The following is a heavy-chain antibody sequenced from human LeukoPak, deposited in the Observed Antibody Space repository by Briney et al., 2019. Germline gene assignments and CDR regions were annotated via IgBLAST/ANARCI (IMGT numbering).Heavy chain of an antibody. J-gene: IGHJ4*02. CDR1: GFTFGDYG. Sequence: GGSPRLSCTTSGFTFGDYGFNWVRQAPGKGLEWVGFIRKKAHDWTPQYAPSVQGRFTISRDDSKGIAYLEMNSLKTEDTAVYYCTRAGGYDNYLDYWGQGTPVTVSS. CDR3: TRAGGYDNYLDY. V-gene: IGHV3-49*04. CDR2: IRKKAHDWTP. D-gene: IGHD5-12*01.